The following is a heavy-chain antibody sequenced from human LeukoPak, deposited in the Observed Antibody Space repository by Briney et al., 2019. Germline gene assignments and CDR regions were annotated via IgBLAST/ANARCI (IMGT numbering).Heavy chain of an antibody. CDR1: GGTFSSYA. J-gene: IGHJ5*02. Sequence: SVKVSCKASGGTFSSYAISWVRQAPGQGLEWMGGIIPTFGTANYAQKFQGRVTITADESTSTAYMELSSLRSEDTAVYYCARWAESGTRGNTGWFDPWGQGTLVTVSS. D-gene: IGHD2-2*01. CDR2: IIPTFGTA. V-gene: IGHV1-69*13. CDR3: ARWAESGTRGNTGWFDP.